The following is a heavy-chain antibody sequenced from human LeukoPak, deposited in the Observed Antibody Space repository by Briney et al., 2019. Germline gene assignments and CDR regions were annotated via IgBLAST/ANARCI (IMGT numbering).Heavy chain of an antibody. D-gene: IGHD6-19*01. CDR3: ARVSSGWTISGYYYGMDV. CDR1: GGSISSYY. J-gene: IGHJ6*02. V-gene: IGHV4-4*07. CDR2: IYTSGST. Sequence: PSETLSLTCTVSGGSISSYYWSWIRQPAGKGLEWIGRIYTSGSTNYNPSLKGRVTMSVDTSKNQFSLKLSSVTAADTAVYYCARVSSGWTISGYYYGMDVWGQGTTVTVSS.